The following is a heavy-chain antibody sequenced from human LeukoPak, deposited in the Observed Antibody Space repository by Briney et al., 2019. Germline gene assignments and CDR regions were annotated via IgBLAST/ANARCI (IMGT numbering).Heavy chain of an antibody. V-gene: IGHV4-39*07. Sequence: SETLSLTCTVSGGSISSSSYYWSWIRQPPGKGLEWIGEINHSGSTNYNPSLKSRVTISVDTSKNQFSLKLSSVTAADTAVYYCARGLGGPKYYYGSGSYYGRNLGYYYYYMDVWGKGTTVTVSS. J-gene: IGHJ6*03. CDR2: INHSGST. CDR1: GGSISSSSYY. D-gene: IGHD3-10*01. CDR3: ARGLGGPKYYYGSGSYYGRNLGYYYYYMDV.